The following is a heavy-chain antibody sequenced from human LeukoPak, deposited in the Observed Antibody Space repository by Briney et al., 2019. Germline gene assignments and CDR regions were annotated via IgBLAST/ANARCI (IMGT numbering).Heavy chain of an antibody. Sequence: GGSLRLSCAASGFTVSSNYMSWVRQAPGKGLEWVSVIYSGGSTYYADSVKGRFTISRDNSKNTLYLQMNSLRAEDTAVYYCARDGTYYDSSGYFVKFALDYWGQGTLVTVSS. CDR2: IYSGGST. CDR1: GFTVSSNY. CDR3: ARDGTYYDSSGYFVKFALDY. D-gene: IGHD3-22*01. V-gene: IGHV3-66*01. J-gene: IGHJ4*02.